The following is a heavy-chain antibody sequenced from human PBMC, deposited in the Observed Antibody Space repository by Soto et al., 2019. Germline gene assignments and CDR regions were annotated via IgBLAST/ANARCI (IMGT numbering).Heavy chain of an antibody. D-gene: IGHD2-15*01. CDR3: AKRGGVVGGSEHPFFEY. CDR2: ISFDGKNR. V-gene: IGHV3-30*18. J-gene: IGHJ4*02. CDR1: GCILSNYG. Sequence: QVQLVESGGGVVQPGKSLRLSCAASGCILSNYGMHWVRQAPGKGLEWVALISFDGKNRNYADSVKGRFTIYRDNPKNTLYPEMNSLRPEDTAFYYCAKRGGVVGGSEHPFFEYWGQGTLVTVSS.